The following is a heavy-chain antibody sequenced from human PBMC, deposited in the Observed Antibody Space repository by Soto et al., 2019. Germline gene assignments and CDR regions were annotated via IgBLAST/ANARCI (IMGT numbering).Heavy chain of an antibody. CDR2: IYTSGST. CDR1: GGSVSYNSYY. J-gene: IGHJ4*02. CDR3: AKNLPRTGRFGY. Sequence: SETLSLTCSVSGGSVSYNSYYWGWIRQPPGKGLEWVGRIYTSGSTNYNPSLKSRVTMSVDRSRNQFSLQVSSVTAADTAVYYCAKNLPRTGRFGYWGQGTVVTVSS. V-gene: IGHV4-61*05.